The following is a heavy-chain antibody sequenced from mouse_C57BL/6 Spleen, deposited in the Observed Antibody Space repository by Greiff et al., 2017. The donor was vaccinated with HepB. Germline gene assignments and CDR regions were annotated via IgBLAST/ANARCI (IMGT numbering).Heavy chain of an antibody. J-gene: IGHJ3*01. CDR2: IDPSDSYT. V-gene: IGHV1-69*01. D-gene: IGHD1-1*01. CDR1: GYTFTSYW. Sequence: VQLQQPGAELVMPGASVKLSCKASGYTFTSYWMHWVKQRPGQGLEWIGEIDPSDSYTNYNQKFKGKSTLTVDKSSSTAYMQLSSLTSEDSAVYYCARPYYGSTGFAYWGQGTLVTVSA. CDR3: ARPYYGSTGFAY.